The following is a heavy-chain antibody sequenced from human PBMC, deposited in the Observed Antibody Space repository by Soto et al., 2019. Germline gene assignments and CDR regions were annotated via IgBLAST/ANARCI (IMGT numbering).Heavy chain of an antibody. CDR3: ASPRDFWSGYRYGMDV. Sequence: LXLSCAAAWVTFNIYAMSWVRHAPGKGLEWVSAISGSGGSTYYADSVKGRFTISRDNSKNTLYLQMNSLRAEDTAVYYCASPRDFWSGYRYGMDVWGQGTTVTVSS. J-gene: IGHJ6*02. V-gene: IGHV3-23*01. CDR1: WVTFNIYA. D-gene: IGHD3-3*01. CDR2: ISGSGGST.